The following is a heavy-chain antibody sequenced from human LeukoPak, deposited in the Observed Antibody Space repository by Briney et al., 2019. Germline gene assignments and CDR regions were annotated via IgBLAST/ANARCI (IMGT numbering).Heavy chain of an antibody. V-gene: IGHV3-23*01. CDR2: ISGSGGTT. Sequence: GGSLRLSCAASGFTFSNYGMSWVRQAPGKGLEWVSAISGSGGTTYYADSVKGRFTISRDNSKSTLYLQMNSLRAEDTAVYYCAKGPIPGFDYWGQGALVTVSS. CDR3: AKGPIPGFDY. CDR1: GFTFSNYG. J-gene: IGHJ4*02.